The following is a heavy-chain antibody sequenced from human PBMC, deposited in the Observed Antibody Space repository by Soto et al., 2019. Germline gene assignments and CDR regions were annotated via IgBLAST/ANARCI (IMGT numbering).Heavy chain of an antibody. D-gene: IGHD4-17*01. CDR2: IYYSGST. J-gene: IGHJ5*02. V-gene: IGHV4-59*08. CDR1: GGSISSYY. Sequence: SETLSLTCTVSGGSISSYYWSWIRQPPGKGLEWIGYIYYSGSTNYNPSLKSRVTISVDTSKNQFSLKLSSVTAADTAVYYCARHYYDYGDYSYNWFDPWGQGTLVTVSS. CDR3: ARHYYDYGDYSYNWFDP.